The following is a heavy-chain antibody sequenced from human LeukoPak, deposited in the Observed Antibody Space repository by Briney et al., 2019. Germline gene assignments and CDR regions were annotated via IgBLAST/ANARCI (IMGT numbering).Heavy chain of an antibody. D-gene: IGHD5-18*01. CDR3: ARVGAAMDNFDY. V-gene: IGHV4-61*08. CDR2: IYYSGST. J-gene: IGHJ4*02. Sequence: SETLSLTCTVSGGSISSGGYYWSWIRQHPGKGLEWIGYIYYSGSTNYNPSLKSRVTISKDTSKNQFSLKLSSVTAADTAVYYCARVGAAMDNFDYWGQGTLVTVS. CDR1: GGSISSGGYY.